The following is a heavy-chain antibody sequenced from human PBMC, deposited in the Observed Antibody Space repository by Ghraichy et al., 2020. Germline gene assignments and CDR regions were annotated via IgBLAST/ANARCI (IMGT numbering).Heavy chain of an antibody. Sequence: SETLSLTCTVSGGSISSYYWSWIRQPPGKGLEWIGYNYYSGSTNYNPSLKSRVTISVDTSKNQFSLKLSSVSAADTAVYYCARGGYSYGYDYWGQGTLVTVSS. CDR2: NYYSGST. D-gene: IGHD5-18*01. J-gene: IGHJ4*02. V-gene: IGHV4-59*08. CDR3: ARGGYSYGYDY. CDR1: GGSISSYY.